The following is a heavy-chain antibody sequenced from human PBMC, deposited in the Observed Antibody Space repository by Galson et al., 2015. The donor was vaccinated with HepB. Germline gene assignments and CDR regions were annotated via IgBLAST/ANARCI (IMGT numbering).Heavy chain of an antibody. CDR3: ARGLLDYYDSSGYPPGAFDI. Sequence: SVKVSCKASGYTFTGYYMHWVRQAPGQGLEWMGGIIPIFGIANYAQKFQGRVTITADKSTSTAYMELSSPRSEDTAVYYCARGLLDYYDSSGYPPGAFDIWGQGTMVTVSS. CDR2: IIPIFGIA. V-gene: IGHV1-69*10. CDR1: GYTFTGYY. J-gene: IGHJ3*02. D-gene: IGHD3-22*01.